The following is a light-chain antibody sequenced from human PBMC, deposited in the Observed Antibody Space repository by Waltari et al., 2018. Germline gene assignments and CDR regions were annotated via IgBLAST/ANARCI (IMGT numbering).Light chain of an antibody. J-gene: IGLJ2*01. CDR1: SSNIGPNY. V-gene: IGLV1-47*01. CDR2: RND. CDR3: ATWDDSLSGPSVV. Sequence: QSVLTQPPSASGTPGQTVTISCSGSSSNIGPNYVYWYQQLPGTAPKFLIYRNDHRASGVPDRFSGPKSGTSASLAISGLRSEDEADYYCATWDDSLSGPSVVFGGGTKLTVL.